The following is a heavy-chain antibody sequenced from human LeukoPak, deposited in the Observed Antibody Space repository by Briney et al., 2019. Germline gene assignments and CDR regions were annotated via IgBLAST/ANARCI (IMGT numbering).Heavy chain of an antibody. V-gene: IGHV3-21*04. CDR2: ISSSGTYI. CDR3: AKDVNYYDSSGPQEGYYYYYMDV. CDR1: AFTFGSYN. J-gene: IGHJ6*03. Sequence: GGSLRLSCAASAFTFGSYNMNWVRQAPGKGLEWVSSISSSGTYIYYADSVKGRFTISRDNAKNSVYLQMNSLRAEDTAVYYCAKDVNYYDSSGPQEGYYYYYMDVWGKGTTVTVSS. D-gene: IGHD3-22*01.